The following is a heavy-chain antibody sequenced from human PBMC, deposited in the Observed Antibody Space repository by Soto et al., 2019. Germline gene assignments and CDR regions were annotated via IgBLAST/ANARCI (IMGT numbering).Heavy chain of an antibody. V-gene: IGHV1-46*01. CDR1: GYTFTSYY. CDR2: INPSGGST. CDR3: AREGRGWEPGDY. D-gene: IGHD1-26*01. Sequence: QVQLVQSGAEVKKPGASVKVSCKASGYTFTSYYMHWVRQAPGQGLEWMGIINPSGGSTSYGQKFQGRVTMTRDTSTSTVYMELSSLRSEDTAVYYCAREGRGWEPGDYWGQGTLVTVSS. J-gene: IGHJ4*02.